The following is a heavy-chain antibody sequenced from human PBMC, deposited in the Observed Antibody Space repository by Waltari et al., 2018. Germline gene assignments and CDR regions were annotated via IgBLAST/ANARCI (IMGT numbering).Heavy chain of an antibody. CDR2: INHSGST. V-gene: IGHV4-34*01. Sequence: QVQLQQWGAGLLKPSETLSLTCAVYGGSFSGYYWSWIRQPPGKGLEWIGEINHSGSTNYNPSLKSRVTISGDTYKNQFSLKLSSVTAADTAVYYCARRDGYNFDIWGQGTMVTVSS. D-gene: IGHD5-12*01. J-gene: IGHJ3*02. CDR3: ARRDGYNFDI. CDR1: GGSFSGYY.